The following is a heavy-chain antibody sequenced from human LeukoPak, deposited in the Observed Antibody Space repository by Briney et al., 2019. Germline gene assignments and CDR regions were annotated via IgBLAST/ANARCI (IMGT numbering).Heavy chain of an antibody. V-gene: IGHV3-30*02. J-gene: IGHJ4*02. Sequence: SGGSLRLSCAASGFTFSSYGMHWVRQAPGKGLEWVAFIRYDGSNKDYADSVKGRFTISRDNSKNTLYLQMNSLRAEDTAVYYCANTKWGYFDYWGQGTLVTVSS. CDR1: GFTFSSYG. D-gene: IGHD7-27*01. CDR3: ANTKWGYFDY. CDR2: IRYDGSNK.